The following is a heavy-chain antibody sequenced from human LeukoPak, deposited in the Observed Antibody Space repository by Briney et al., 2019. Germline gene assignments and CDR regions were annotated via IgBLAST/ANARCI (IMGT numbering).Heavy chain of an antibody. Sequence: SETLSLTCTVSGGSISSYYWSWIRQPAGKGLEWIGRIYTSGSTNYNPSLKSRVTMSVDTSKNQFSLKLSSVTAADTAVYYCGRVPFGVIRSGAFDVWGQGTIVTVSS. J-gene: IGHJ3*01. CDR3: GRVPFGVIRSGAFDV. CDR1: GGSISSYY. V-gene: IGHV4-4*07. D-gene: IGHD3-3*01. CDR2: IYTSGST.